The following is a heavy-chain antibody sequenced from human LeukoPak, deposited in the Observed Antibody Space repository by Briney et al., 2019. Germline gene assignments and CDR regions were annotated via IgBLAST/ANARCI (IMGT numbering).Heavy chain of an antibody. J-gene: IGHJ5*02. CDR2: INPNSGGT. Sequence: ASVKVSCKASGYTFTGYYMHWVRQAPGQGLEWMGWINPNSGGTNYAQKFQGRVTMTRDTSISTAYMELSRLRSDDTAVYYCARQVVVVIAPSNLNNRFDPWGQGTLVTVSS. D-gene: IGHD2-21*01. CDR1: GYTFTGYY. CDR3: ARQVVVVIAPSNLNNRFDP. V-gene: IGHV1-2*02.